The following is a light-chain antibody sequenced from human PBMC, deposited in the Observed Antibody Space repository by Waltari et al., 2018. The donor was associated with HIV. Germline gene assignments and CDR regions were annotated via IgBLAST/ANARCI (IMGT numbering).Light chain of an antibody. V-gene: IGKV2-30*01. CDR2: KVS. CDR3: MQGTHWPWT. CDR1: QSLVYRDGNTY. J-gene: IGKJ1*01. Sequence: DIVMTQSPLSLPVTLGQPASISCRSSQSLVYRDGNTYLNWFQQRPGQSPRRLIYKVSNRDSGVPDRLSGSGSGTDFTLTISRVKAEDVGVYYCMQGTHWPWTFGQGTKVEIK.